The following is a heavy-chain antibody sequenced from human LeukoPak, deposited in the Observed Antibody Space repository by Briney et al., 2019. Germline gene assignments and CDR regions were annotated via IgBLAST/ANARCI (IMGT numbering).Heavy chain of an antibody. CDR1: GYTFTSYA. CDR3: ARDRRVGGRLITMVRGVMGYYYGMDV. V-gene: IGHV1-3*01. CDR2: INAVNGNT. J-gene: IGHJ6*02. Sequence: GASVKVSCKASGYTFTSYAMHWVRQAPGQRLEWVGWINAVNGNTKYSQKFQGRVTITRDTSASTAYMELSSLRSEDTAVYYCARDRRVGGRLITMVRGVMGYYYGMDVWGQGTTVTVSS. D-gene: IGHD3-10*01.